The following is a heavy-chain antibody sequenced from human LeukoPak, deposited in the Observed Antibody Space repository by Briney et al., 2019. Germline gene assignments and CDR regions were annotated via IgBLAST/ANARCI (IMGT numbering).Heavy chain of an antibody. J-gene: IGHJ4*02. Sequence: GGSLRLSCAASGFAFSSNWMSWVRQAPGRGLELVANISPDGSGKYCMDSVKGRCAISRDNARSSLDLQLNSLRAEDTAVYYCAKGGKYNWNFQGDYWGQGTLVTVSS. V-gene: IGHV3-7*01. CDR1: GFAFSSNW. CDR2: ISPDGSGK. D-gene: IGHD1-7*01. CDR3: AKGGKYNWNFQGDY.